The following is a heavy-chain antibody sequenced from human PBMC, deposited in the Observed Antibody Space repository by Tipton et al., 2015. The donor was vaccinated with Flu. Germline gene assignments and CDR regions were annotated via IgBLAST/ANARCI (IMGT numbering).Heavy chain of an antibody. D-gene: IGHD2-2*01. CDR1: GGSISSGAYY. J-gene: IGHJ4*02. Sequence: LRLSCSVSGGSISSGAYYWGWIRQPPGKGLEWIGYIYYSGNTNYNPSLKSRVTISADTSNNQFSLKLSSVTAADTAVYYCARGDCSSTSCLDYWGQGTLVSVSS. CDR2: IYYSGNT. CDR3: ARGDCSSTSCLDY. V-gene: IGHV4-61*08.